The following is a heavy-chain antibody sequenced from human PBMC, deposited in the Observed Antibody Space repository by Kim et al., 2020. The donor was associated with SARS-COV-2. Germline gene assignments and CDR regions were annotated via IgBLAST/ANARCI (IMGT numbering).Heavy chain of an antibody. J-gene: IGHJ4*02. D-gene: IGHD5-12*01. Sequence: SETLSLTCTVSGGSINENTYYWGWIRQSPGKGLEWIGSLFYSGSTYYYNPSLQSRVTIAVDTTKNQFSLRMSSVTAADTAIYYCASVTGAMATSDIDYWGQGTLVTVSS. V-gene: IGHV4-39*01. CDR1: GGSINENTYY. CDR2: LFYSGSTY. CDR3: ASVTGAMATSDIDY.